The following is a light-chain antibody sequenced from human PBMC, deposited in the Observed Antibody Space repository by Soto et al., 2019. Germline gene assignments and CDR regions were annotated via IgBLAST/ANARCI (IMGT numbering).Light chain of an antibody. CDR1: QSISSW. CDR2: DAS. CDR3: QQYNSYSYT. Sequence: IQMTQSPSTLAASVGDRVTITCRASQSISSWLAWYQQKPGKAPKLLIYDASSLESGVPSRFSGSGSGTELTLTISSLQPDDFAPYSCQQYNSYSYTFGQGTKLEI. J-gene: IGKJ2*01. V-gene: IGKV1-5*01.